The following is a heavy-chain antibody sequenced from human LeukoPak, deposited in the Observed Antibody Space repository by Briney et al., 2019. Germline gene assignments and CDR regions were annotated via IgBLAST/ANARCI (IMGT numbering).Heavy chain of an antibody. J-gene: IGHJ4*02. CDR2: IRSKAYGGTT. V-gene: IGHV3-49*03. D-gene: IGHD6-19*01. CDR3: TRGVSSDWSALDY. CDR1: GFTFGDYA. Sequence: GGSLRLSCTASGFTFGDYAMSWFRQAPGKGLEWVGFIRSKAYGGTTEYAASVKGRFTISRDDSKSIAYLQMNSLKTEDTAVYYCTRGVSSDWSALDYWGQGTLVTVSS.